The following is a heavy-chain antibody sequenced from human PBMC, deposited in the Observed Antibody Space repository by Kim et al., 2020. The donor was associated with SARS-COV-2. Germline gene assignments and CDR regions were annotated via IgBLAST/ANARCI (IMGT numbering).Heavy chain of an antibody. D-gene: IGHD3-3*01. Sequence: KLQGRVTMTRDTSTSTAYMELSRLRSDDTAVYYCARDIDDFWSGYSAFDIWGQGTMVTVSS. J-gene: IGHJ3*02. V-gene: IGHV1-2*02. CDR3: ARDIDDFWSGYSAFDI.